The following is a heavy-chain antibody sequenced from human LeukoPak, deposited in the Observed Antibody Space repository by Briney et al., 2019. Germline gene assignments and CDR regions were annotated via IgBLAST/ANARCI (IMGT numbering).Heavy chain of an antibody. CDR1: GGTFTSYA. J-gene: IGHJ4*02. CDR3: ASTPNSSSWYYSGY. Sequence: GASVKVSCKASGGTFTSYAISWVRQAPGQGLEWMGGIIPIFGTANYAQKFQGRVTITADESTSTAYMELSSLRSEDTAVYYCASTPNSSSWYYSGYWGQGTLVTVSS. CDR2: IIPIFGTA. D-gene: IGHD6-13*01. V-gene: IGHV1-69*13.